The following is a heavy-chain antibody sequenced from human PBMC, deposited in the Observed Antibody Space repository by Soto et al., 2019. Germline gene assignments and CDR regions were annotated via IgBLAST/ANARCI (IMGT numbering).Heavy chain of an antibody. CDR1: GGSISGYY. J-gene: IGHJ4*02. CDR2: IHFSGST. Sequence: SETLSLTCTVSGGSISGYYWSWVRQFPGKGLEWIGYIHFSGSTDYNPSLKSRVTISVDTSKDQFSLKLTSVTAADTAVYYCARITESHFSYYDSTSYYYLFDYWGQGTLVTVSS. CDR3: ARITESHFSYYDSTSYYYLFDY. D-gene: IGHD3-22*01. V-gene: IGHV4-59*01.